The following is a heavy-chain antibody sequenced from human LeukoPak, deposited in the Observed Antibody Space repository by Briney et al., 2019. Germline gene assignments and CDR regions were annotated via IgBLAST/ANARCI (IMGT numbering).Heavy chain of an antibody. CDR3: ARVGETSIAVARY. CDR2: IYHTGST. V-gene: IGHV4-38-2*02. J-gene: IGHJ4*02. CDR1: GYSINSGYY. D-gene: IGHD6-19*01. Sequence: SETLSLTCTVSGYSINSGYYWGWIRQPPGKGLEWIGSIYHTGSTYYNPSLKSRVTISVDTSKNQFSLKLSSVTAADTAVYYCARVGETSIAVARYWGQGTLVTVSS.